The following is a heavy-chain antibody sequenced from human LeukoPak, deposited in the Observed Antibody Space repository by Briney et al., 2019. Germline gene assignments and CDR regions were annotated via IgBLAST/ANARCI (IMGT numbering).Heavy chain of an antibody. D-gene: IGHD3-16*02. CDR1: GFTFSDYY. Sequence: AGGSLRLSCAASGFTFSDYYMSWVRQAPGKGLVWVSRINSDGSSTSYADSVKGRFTISRDNAKNTLYLQMNSLRAEDTAVYYCARDGPYDYVWGSYRPQIDYWGQGTLVTVSS. J-gene: IGHJ4*02. CDR2: INSDGSST. V-gene: IGHV3-74*01. CDR3: ARDGPYDYVWGSYRPQIDY.